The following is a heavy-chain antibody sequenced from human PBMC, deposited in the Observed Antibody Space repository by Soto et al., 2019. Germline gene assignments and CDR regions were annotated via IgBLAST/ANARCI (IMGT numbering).Heavy chain of an antibody. CDR3: ARGWFGPDV. D-gene: IGHD3-10*01. CDR2: IDNAGTDS. J-gene: IGHJ6*04. V-gene: IGHV3-74*01. CDR1: GFTLSGRS. Sequence: EVQLVESGGGLVQPGGSLRLSCAASGFTLSGRSMHWVRQAPGKGLVWVSGIDNAGTDSTYADSVKGRFTSSRDNAKNMLYLQMNSLRFEETAVYYCARGWFGPDVWGKGTTVTVSS.